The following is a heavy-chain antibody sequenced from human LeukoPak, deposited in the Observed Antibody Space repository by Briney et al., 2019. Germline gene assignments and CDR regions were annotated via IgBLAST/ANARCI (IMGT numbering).Heavy chain of an antibody. CDR3: ARGPYSSNWYVDY. CDR1: GFTLSSYE. Sequence: GGSLRLSCAASGFTLSSYEMNWVRLATGKGLEWISYISRTGNSIYYADSVKGRFTISRDSAKNSLYLQMNSLRAEDTAVYYCARGPYSSNWYVDYWGQGTLVTVAS. CDR2: ISRTGNSI. V-gene: IGHV3-48*03. J-gene: IGHJ4*02. D-gene: IGHD6-13*01.